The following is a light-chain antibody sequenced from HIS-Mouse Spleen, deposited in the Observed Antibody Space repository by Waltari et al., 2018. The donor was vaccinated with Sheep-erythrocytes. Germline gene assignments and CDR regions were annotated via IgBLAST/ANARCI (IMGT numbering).Light chain of an antibody. V-gene: IGKV1-39*01. Sequence: DIQMTQSPSSLSASVGDRDTITCRASQSISSYLNWYQQKPGKAPKLLDYAASSLQSGVPSRFSGSGSGTDVTLTISSLQPEDFATYYCQQSYSTPQFTFGPGTKVDIK. CDR2: AAS. CDR1: QSISSY. J-gene: IGKJ3*01. CDR3: QQSYSTPQFT.